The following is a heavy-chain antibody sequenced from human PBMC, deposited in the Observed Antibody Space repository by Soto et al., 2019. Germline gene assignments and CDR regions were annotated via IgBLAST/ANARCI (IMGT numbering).Heavy chain of an antibody. CDR2: IYPGDSDT. J-gene: IGHJ4*02. Sequence: GESLKIACKGSGYSFTSYWIGWVRQMPGKDLEWMGIIYPGDSDTRYSASFQGQVTISADKSISTAYLQWSSLKASDTAVYYCAREAYSGSYYPDYWGQGXLVTV. CDR3: AREAYSGSYYPDY. D-gene: IGHD1-26*01. V-gene: IGHV5-51*01. CDR1: GYSFTSYW.